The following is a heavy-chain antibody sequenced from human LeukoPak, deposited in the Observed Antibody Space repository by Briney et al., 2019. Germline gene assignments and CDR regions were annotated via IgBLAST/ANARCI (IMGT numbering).Heavy chain of an antibody. Sequence: ASVNVTCKSSGYTFTSYAMHCVRQAPGQRLEWMGWINAGNGNTKYSQKFQGRVTITRDTSASTAYMELSSLRSEDTAVYYCARDGGYCSGGSCYPLNYFDYWGQGTLVTVSS. V-gene: IGHV1-3*01. D-gene: IGHD2-15*01. J-gene: IGHJ4*02. CDR3: ARDGGYCSGGSCYPLNYFDY. CDR1: GYTFTSYA. CDR2: INAGNGNT.